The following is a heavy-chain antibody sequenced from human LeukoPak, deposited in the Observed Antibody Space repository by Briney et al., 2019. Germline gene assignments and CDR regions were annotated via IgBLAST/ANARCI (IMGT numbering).Heavy chain of an antibody. V-gene: IGHV3-7*03. J-gene: IGHJ5*02. CDR3: SRDYTGYFP. CDR1: GFTFSSYW. Sequence: GGYLRRYCEGSGFTFSSYWMRWVGQAQGKGLELVPNINTDGIEKYYVISVNGPFTISRDNAKNSLYLQMNSLRAEDTAVYYCSRDYTGYFPWGQGTLVIVSS. D-gene: IGHD3-9*01. CDR2: INTDGIEK.